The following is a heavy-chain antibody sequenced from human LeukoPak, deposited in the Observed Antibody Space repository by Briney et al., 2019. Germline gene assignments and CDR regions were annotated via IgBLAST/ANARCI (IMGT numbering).Heavy chain of an antibody. D-gene: IGHD6-13*01. CDR1: GFTFSSYN. CDR2: ISPGSSTI. J-gene: IGHJ4*02. CDR3: ARSKQLDY. Sequence: GGSLRLSCAASGFTFSSYNMNRVRQAPGKGLEWVSYISPGSSTIYYADSVKGRFTISRDNAKNSLYLQMNSLRDEDTAVYYCARSKQLDYWGQGTLVTVSS. V-gene: IGHV3-48*02.